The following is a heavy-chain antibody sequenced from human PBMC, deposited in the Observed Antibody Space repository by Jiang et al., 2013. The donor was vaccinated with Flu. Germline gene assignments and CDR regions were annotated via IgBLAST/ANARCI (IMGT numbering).Heavy chain of an antibody. CDR2: IYYSGST. Sequence: SLTCTVSGGSISSYYWSWIRQPAGKGLEWIGYIYYSGSTNYNPSLKSRVTISVDTSKNQFSLKLSSVTAADTAVYYCARDGCSSTSCYLGWFDPWGQGTLVTVSS. CDR1: GGSISSYY. J-gene: IGHJ5*02. V-gene: IGHV4-59*01. CDR3: ARDGCSSTSCYLGWFDP. D-gene: IGHD2-2*01.